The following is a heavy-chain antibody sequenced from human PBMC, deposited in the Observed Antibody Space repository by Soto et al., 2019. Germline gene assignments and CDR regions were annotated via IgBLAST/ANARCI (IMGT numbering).Heavy chain of an antibody. Sequence: SETLSLTCTVSGGSISSYYWSWIRQPPGKGLEWIGYIYYSGSTNYNPSLKSRVTISVDTSKNQFSLKLSSVTAADTAVYYCARGGSGYDSGLDYWGQGNLVT. D-gene: IGHD5-12*01. V-gene: IGHV4-59*01. CDR1: GGSISSYY. CDR3: ARGGSGYDSGLDY. CDR2: IYYSGST. J-gene: IGHJ4*02.